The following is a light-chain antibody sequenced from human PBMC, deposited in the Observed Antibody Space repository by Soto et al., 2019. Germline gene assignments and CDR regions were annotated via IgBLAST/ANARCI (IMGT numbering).Light chain of an antibody. J-gene: IGKJ4*01. CDR2: DAS. CDR1: QRVSSY. CDR3: QQRSNWLT. Sequence: EIVLTQSPATLSLSPGERATLSCRASQRVSSYLAWYQQKPGQAPRLLIYDASNRATGIPARFSGSGSGTDFTLTISSLDPEDFAVYYCQQRSNWLTFGGGTKVEIK. V-gene: IGKV3-11*01.